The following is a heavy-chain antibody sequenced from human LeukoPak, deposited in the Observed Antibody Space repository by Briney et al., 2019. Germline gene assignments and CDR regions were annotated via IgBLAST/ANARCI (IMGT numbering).Heavy chain of an antibody. J-gene: IGHJ4*02. CDR3: ARALNLLITVTPNFDY. CDR1: GGTFSSYA. Sequence: ASVKVSCKASGGTFSSYAISWVRQAPGQGLEWMGGIIPIFGTANYAQKFQGRVTITADESTSTAYMELSSLRSEDTAVYYCARALNLLITVTPNFDYWGQGTLVTVSS. CDR2: IIPIFGTA. V-gene: IGHV1-69*13. D-gene: IGHD4-17*01.